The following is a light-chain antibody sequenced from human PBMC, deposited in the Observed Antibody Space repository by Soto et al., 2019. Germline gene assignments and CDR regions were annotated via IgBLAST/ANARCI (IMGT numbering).Light chain of an antibody. CDR1: QSVSSSY. V-gene: IGKV3-20*01. CDR2: GAS. CDR3: QQYVSSPQWT. J-gene: IGKJ1*01. Sequence: EIVLTQSPGTLSLSPGERATLSCRASQSVSSSYLAWYQKKPGQAHRLLIYGASSRATGIPDRFSGSGSGTDFTLTISRLEPEDFSGYYCQQYVSSPQWTFGQGTQVEI.